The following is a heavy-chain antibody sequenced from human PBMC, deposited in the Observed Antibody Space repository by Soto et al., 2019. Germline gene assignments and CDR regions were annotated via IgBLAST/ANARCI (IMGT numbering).Heavy chain of an antibody. V-gene: IGHV4-31*03. J-gene: IGHJ4*02. D-gene: IGHD4-17*01. CDR3: ARGTTVTTFDY. Sequence: QVQLQESDPGLVKPSQTLSLTCTVSGGSITSGGYYWTWIRQHPGKGLEWIAYLYNSGITSYNPPLKSRLTISVDTSKNQFSLNLISVTAADTAVYYCARGTTVTTFDYWGQGTLVTVSS. CDR1: GGSITSGGYY. CDR2: LYNSGIT.